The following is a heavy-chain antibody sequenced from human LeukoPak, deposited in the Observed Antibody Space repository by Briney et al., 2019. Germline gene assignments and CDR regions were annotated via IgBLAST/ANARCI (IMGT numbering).Heavy chain of an antibody. CDR1: GYTFTGYC. J-gene: IGHJ4*02. Sequence: ASVKVSCTASGYTFTGYCMYWGRQAPGQGPEWMGWINPNSGGTNYAQTFQGRVTMTRDTSISTAYMELSRLRSDDTAVYYCARNNWYSSSWYGTGDYYFDYWGQGTLVTVSS. CDR3: ARNNWYSSSWYGTGDYYFDY. D-gene: IGHD6-13*01. CDR2: INPNSGGT. V-gene: IGHV1-2*02.